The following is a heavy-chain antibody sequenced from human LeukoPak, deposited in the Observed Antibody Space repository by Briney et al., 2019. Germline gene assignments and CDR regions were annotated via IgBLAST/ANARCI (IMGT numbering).Heavy chain of an antibody. CDR2: IWYDGSSK. V-gene: IGHV3-30*02. CDR3: AKGLNYYDTSGYPS. CDR1: GFTFSSYG. D-gene: IGHD3-22*01. Sequence: GGSLRLSCAASGFTFSSYGMHWVRQAPGKGLEWVAFIWYDGSSKYYADSVKGRFTISRDNSKNTLYLQMNSLRAEDTAVYYCAKGLNYYDTSGYPSWGQGTLVTVSS. J-gene: IGHJ4*02.